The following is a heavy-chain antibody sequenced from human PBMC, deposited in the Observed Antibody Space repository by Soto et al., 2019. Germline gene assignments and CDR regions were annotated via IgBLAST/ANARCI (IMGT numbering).Heavy chain of an antibody. Sequence: GGSLRLSCAASGFTFSTYWMSWVRQAPGKGLEWVANLKQDGRESHYMDSVKGRFTISRDNAKNSLYLQMNSLRVEDTAVYYCVRDTSPRRADCWGQGTLVTV. CDR3: VRDTSPRRADC. D-gene: IGHD2-2*01. V-gene: IGHV3-7*01. J-gene: IGHJ4*02. CDR2: LKQDGRES. CDR1: GFTFSTYW.